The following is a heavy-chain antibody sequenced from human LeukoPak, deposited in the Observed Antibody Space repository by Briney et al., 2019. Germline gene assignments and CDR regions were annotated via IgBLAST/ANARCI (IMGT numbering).Heavy chain of an antibody. CDR3: ARSEAGGWPDYYYYGMDV. CDR1: GYTFTSYG. D-gene: IGHD6-19*01. J-gene: IGHJ6*02. Sequence: SVKVSCKASGYTFTSYGISWVRQAPGQGLEWMGGIIPIFGTANYAQKFQGRVAITADESTSTAYMELSSLRSEDTAVYYCARSEAGGWPDYYYYGMDVWGQGTTVTVSS. V-gene: IGHV1-69*13. CDR2: IIPIFGTA.